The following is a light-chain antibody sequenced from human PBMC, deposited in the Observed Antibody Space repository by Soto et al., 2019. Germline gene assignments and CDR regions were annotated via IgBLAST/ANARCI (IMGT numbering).Light chain of an antibody. CDR2: DAS. CDR3: QQYDNLVSIT. V-gene: IGKV1-33*01. Sequence: DIEMTQSPSSLSASVGDRVTITCQSSQDISNYLNWYQQKPGKAPKLLIYDASNLETGVPSRFSGSGSGTDFTFTISSLQPEDIATYYGQQYDNLVSITFGQGTRLEIK. J-gene: IGKJ5*01. CDR1: QDISNY.